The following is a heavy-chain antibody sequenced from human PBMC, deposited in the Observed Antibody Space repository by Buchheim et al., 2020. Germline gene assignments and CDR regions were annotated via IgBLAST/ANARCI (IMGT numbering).Heavy chain of an antibody. CDR2: ISSSSSYI. Sequence: EVQLVESGGGLVKPGGSLRLSCAASGFTFSSYSMNWVRQAPGRGREWVSSISSSSSYIYYADSVKGRFTISRDNAKNSLYLQMNSLRAEDTAVYYCARITRFLETGGGYWGQGTL. D-gene: IGHD3-3*01. J-gene: IGHJ4*02. V-gene: IGHV3-21*01. CDR1: GFTFSSYS. CDR3: ARITRFLETGGGY.